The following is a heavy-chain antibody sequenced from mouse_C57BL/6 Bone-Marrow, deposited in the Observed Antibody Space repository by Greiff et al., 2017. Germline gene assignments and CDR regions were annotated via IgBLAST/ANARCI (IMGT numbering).Heavy chain of an antibody. J-gene: IGHJ3*01. V-gene: IGHV1-81*01. D-gene: IGHD1-1*01. Sequence: QVQLQQSGAELARPGASVKLSCKASGYTFTSYGISWVKQRTGPGLEWTGEIYPRSGNTYSNEKFKGKATLTADKSSSTAYMELRSLTSEDSAVYFCARSYYYGSIFWFAYWGQGTLVTVSA. CDR3: ARSYYYGSIFWFAY. CDR1: GYTFTSYG. CDR2: IYPRSGNT.